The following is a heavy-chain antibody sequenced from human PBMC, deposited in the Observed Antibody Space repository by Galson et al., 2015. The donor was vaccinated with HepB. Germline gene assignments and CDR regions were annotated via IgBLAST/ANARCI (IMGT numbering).Heavy chain of an antibody. D-gene: IGHD1-26*01. CDR3: ARAPPAINSGSNFLYYYYGMDV. CDR2: ISYDGSNK. V-gene: IGHV3-30-3*01. Sequence: SLRLSCAASGFTFSSYAMHWVRQAPGKGLEWVAVISYDGSNKYYADSVKGRFTISRDNSKNTLYLQMNSLRDEDTAVYYCARAPPAINSGSNFLYYYYGMDVWGQGTTVTVSS. J-gene: IGHJ6*02. CDR1: GFTFSSYA.